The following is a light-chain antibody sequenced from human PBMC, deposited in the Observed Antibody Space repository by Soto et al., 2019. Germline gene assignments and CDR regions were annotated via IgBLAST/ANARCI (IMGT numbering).Light chain of an antibody. V-gene: IGKV3-11*01. J-gene: IGKJ1*01. CDR2: DAS. CDR1: QSVSGY. CDR3: QQCSKWPPK. Sequence: EIGVTQSPATLSLSPGERATLSSRASQSVSGYLAWYQQKPGQAPRLLIYDASNRATGIPARFSGSGSGTDFTLTISSLEPEDSAVYYCQQCSKWPPKFGQGTKVDIK.